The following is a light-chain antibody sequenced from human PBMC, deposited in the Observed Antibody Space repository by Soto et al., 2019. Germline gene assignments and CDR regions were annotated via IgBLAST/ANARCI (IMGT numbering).Light chain of an antibody. J-gene: IGKJ5*01. V-gene: IGKV3-11*01. CDR1: QTVSSY. CDR3: QQRSTSIT. Sequence: IVLTQSPATLSLWPGETAILSCRASQTVSSYLSWYQHKPGQAPRLLIYDASKRAPGIRARFSGSGSGTDFTLTISSLEPEDFAVYYCQQRSTSITFGQGTRLEIE. CDR2: DAS.